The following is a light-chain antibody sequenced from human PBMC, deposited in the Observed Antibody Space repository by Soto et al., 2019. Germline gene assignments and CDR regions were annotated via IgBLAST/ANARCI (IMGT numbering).Light chain of an antibody. CDR3: QAWDSSTAVV. V-gene: IGLV3-1*01. CDR1: KLGDKY. Sequence: SYELTQPPSVSVSPGQTASITCSGDKLGDKYACWYQQKPGQSPVLVIHQDSKRPSGIPERFSGSNPGNTATLTISGTQAMDEADYYCQAWDSSTAVVFGTGTKVTVL. J-gene: IGLJ1*01. CDR2: QDS.